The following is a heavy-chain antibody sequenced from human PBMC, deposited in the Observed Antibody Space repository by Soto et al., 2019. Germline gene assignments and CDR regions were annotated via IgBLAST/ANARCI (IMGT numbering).Heavy chain of an antibody. V-gene: IGHV5-10-1*01. CDR2: IDPSDSYT. J-gene: IGHJ6*02. CDR3: ARTHGDYYYGMDV. CDR1: GYIFTSYW. D-gene: IGHD3-10*01. Sequence: GESLKISCNGSGYIFTSYWISWVRQMPGKGLEWMGRIDPSDSYTNYSPSFQGHVTISADKSISTAYLQWSSLKASDTAMYYCARTHGDYYYGMDVWGQGTTVTVSS.